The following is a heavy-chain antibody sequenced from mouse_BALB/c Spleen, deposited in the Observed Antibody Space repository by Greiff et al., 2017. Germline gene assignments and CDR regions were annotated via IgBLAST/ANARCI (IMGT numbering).Heavy chain of an antibody. J-gene: IGHJ4*01. CDR2: ISYDGSN. V-gene: IGHV3-6*02. Sequence: ESGPGLVKPSQSLSLTCSVTGYSITSGYYWNWIRQFPGNKLEWMGYISYDGSNNYNPSLKNRISITRDTSKNQFFLKLNSVTTEDTATYYCARGGDYYAIDYWGQGTSVTVSS. CDR1: GYSITSGYY. CDR3: ARGGDYYAIDY.